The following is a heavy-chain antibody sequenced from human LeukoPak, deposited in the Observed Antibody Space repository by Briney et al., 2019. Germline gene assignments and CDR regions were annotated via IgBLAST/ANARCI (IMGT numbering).Heavy chain of an antibody. Sequence: SETLSLTCAVYGGSFSGYYWSWIRQPPGKGLEWTGEINHSGSTNYNPSLKSRVTISVDTSKNQFSLKLSSVTAADTAVYYCARGLSGYEWYYFDYWGQGTLVTVSS. J-gene: IGHJ4*02. V-gene: IGHV4-34*01. CDR3: ARGLSGYEWYYFDY. D-gene: IGHD2-8*01. CDR1: GGSFSGYY. CDR2: INHSGST.